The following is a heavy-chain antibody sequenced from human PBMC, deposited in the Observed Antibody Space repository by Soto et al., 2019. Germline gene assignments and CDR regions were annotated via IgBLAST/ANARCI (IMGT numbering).Heavy chain of an antibody. Sequence: APVKVSCKASGYTFTSYGISWVRQAPGQGLEWMGWISANKGNTNYAQKFQGRVTMTTDTSTSTAYMELRSLRSDDTAVYYCARDLSTAMVPFDYWGQGTQVTVSS. J-gene: IGHJ4*02. CDR3: ARDLSTAMVPFDY. D-gene: IGHD5-18*01. CDR2: ISANKGNT. V-gene: IGHV1-18*01. CDR1: GYTFTSYG.